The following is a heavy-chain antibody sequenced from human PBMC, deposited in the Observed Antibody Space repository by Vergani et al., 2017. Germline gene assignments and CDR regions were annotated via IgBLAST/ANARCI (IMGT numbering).Heavy chain of an antibody. CDR2: IYHRGST. Sequence: QVQLQESGPGLVKPPGTLSLTCAVSGGSISSSNWWSWVRQPPGKGLQWIGEIYHRGSTNYNPSLKSRVTISVDKSKNQFSLKLSSVTAADTAVYYCARALKLRYSPFGDYYYYGMDVWGQGTTVTVSS. V-gene: IGHV4-4*03. J-gene: IGHJ6*02. D-gene: IGHD3-9*01. CDR3: ARALKLRYSPFGDYYYYGMDV. CDR1: GGSISSSNW.